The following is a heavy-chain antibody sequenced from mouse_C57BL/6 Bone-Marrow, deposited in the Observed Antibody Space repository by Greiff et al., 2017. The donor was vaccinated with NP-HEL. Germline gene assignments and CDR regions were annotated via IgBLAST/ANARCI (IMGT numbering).Heavy chain of an antibody. CDR1: GYTFTSYW. D-gene: IGHD4-1*01. Sequence: QVQLQQPGAELVKPGSSFPFSFPSSGYTFTSYWMHWVKQRPGQGLEWIGMIHPNSGRTNYNEKFKSKATLTVDKSSSTAYMQLSSLTSEDSAVYYCARPNWAWFAYWGQGTLVTVSA. V-gene: IGHV1-64*01. J-gene: IGHJ3*01. CDR2: IHPNSGRT. CDR3: ARPNWAWFAY.